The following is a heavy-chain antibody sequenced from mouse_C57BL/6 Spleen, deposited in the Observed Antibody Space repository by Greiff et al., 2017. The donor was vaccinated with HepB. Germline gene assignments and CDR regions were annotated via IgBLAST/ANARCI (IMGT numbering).Heavy chain of an antibody. CDR1: GFTFTDYY. D-gene: IGHD1-1*01. Sequence: EVHLVESGGGLVQPGGSLSLSCAASGFTFTDYYMSWVRQPPGKALEWLGFIRNKANGYTTEYSASVKGRFTISRDNSQSILYLQMNALRAEDSATYYCARYYYYGSSRGYFDVWGTGTTVTVSS. J-gene: IGHJ1*03. V-gene: IGHV7-3*01. CDR3: ARYYYYGSSRGYFDV. CDR2: IRNKANGYTT.